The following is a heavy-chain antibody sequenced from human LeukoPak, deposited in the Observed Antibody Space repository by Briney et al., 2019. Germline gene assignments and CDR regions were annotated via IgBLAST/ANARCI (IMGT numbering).Heavy chain of an antibody. J-gene: IGHJ3*02. Sequence: SETLSLTCAVSGGSLSSGGYSWSWIRQPPGKGLEWIGYIYHSGSTYYNPSLKSRVTISVDRSKNQFSLKLSSVTAADTAVYYCARVGSHYYGSGSYYIGSHGAFDIWGQGTMVTVSS. CDR3: ARVGSHYYGSGSYYIGSHGAFDI. D-gene: IGHD3-10*01. CDR1: GGSLSSGGYS. V-gene: IGHV4-30-2*01. CDR2: IYHSGST.